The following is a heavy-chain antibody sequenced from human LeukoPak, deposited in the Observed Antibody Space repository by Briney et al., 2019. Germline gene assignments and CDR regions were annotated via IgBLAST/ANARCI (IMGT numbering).Heavy chain of an antibody. CDR3: ARAAAAGGANWFDP. Sequence: GGSLRLSCAESGFTFSSYGMHWVRQAPGKGLEWVADIWYDGSNKYYADSVKGRFTISRDNSKNTLYPQMNSLRAEDTAVYYCARAAAAGGANWFDPWGQGTLVTVSS. CDR2: IWYDGSNK. J-gene: IGHJ5*02. V-gene: IGHV3-33*01. CDR1: GFTFSSYG. D-gene: IGHD6-19*01.